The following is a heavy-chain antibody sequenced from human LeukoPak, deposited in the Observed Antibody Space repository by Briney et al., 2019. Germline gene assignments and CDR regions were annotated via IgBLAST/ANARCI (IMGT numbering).Heavy chain of an antibody. V-gene: IGHV3-21*05. CDR3: ARHDYQSNSDAFDV. CDR2: ISSSSSYI. J-gene: IGHJ3*01. CDR1: GFTFRSCD. Sequence: GGSLRLSCAASGFTFRSCDLSWVRQAPAKGLEWVSYISSSSSYIYYADSVKGRFTISRDSAKNSLYLQMNILRAEDTAVYYCARHDYQSNSDAFDVWGQGTMVTVSS. D-gene: IGHD4-11*01.